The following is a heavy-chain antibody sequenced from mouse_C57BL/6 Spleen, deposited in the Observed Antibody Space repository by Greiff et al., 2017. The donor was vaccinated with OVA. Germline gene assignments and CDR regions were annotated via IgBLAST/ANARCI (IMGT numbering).Heavy chain of an antibody. CDR3: ARWGGGYFDY. CDR2: IYPGDGDT. J-gene: IGHJ2*01. V-gene: IGHV1-80*01. CDR1: GYAFSSYW. Sequence: VQRVESGAELVKPGASVKISCKASGYAFSSYWMNWVKQRPGKGLEWIGQIYPGDGDTNYNGKFKGKATLTADKSSSTAYMQLSSLTSEDSAVYFCARWGGGYFDYWGQGTTLTVSS. D-gene: IGHD1-1*02.